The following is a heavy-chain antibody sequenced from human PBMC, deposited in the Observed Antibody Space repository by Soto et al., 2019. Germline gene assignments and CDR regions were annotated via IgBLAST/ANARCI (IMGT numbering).Heavy chain of an antibody. CDR1: GGTFSSYT. D-gene: IGHD2-2*01. J-gene: IGHJ6*02. CDR3: ARAYYCSSTSCYHYYYYGMDV. V-gene: IGHV1-69*02. Sequence: QVQLVQSGAEVKKPGSSVKVSCKASGGTFSSYTISWVRQAPGQGLEWMGRIIPILGIANYAQKFQGRVTIPADKSTSTAYMELSSLRSEDTAVYYCARAYYCSSTSCYHYYYYGMDVWGQGTTVTVSS. CDR2: IIPILGIA.